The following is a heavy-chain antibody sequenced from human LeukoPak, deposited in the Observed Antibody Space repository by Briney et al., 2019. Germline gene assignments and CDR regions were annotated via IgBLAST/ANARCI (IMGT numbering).Heavy chain of an antibody. CDR2: IYYSGST. Sequence: SQTLSLTCTVSGGSISSGGYYWRWIRQHPGKGLEWIGYIYYSGSTYYNPSLKSRVTISVDTSKNQFSLKLSSVTAADTAVYYCASRSEEGPDAFDIWGQGTMVTVSS. CDR1: GGSISSGGYY. V-gene: IGHV4-31*03. CDR3: ASRSEEGPDAFDI. J-gene: IGHJ3*02. D-gene: IGHD1-26*01.